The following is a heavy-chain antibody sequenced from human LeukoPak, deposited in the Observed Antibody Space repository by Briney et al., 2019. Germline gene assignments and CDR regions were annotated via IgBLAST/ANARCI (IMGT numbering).Heavy chain of an antibody. CDR2: IYSGGST. CDR3: ARGRAYYDSSGLGVDYFDY. Sequence: SETLSLTCTVSGGSISSYYWSWIRQPPGKGLEWIGYIYSGGSTNYNPSLKSRVTISVDTSKNQFSLKLSSVTAADTAVYYCARGRAYYDSSGLGVDYFDYWGQGTLVTVSS. J-gene: IGHJ4*02. V-gene: IGHV4-59*01. D-gene: IGHD3-22*01. CDR1: GGSISSYY.